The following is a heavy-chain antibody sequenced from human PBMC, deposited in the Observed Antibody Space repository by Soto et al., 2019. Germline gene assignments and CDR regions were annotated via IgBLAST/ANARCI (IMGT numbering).Heavy chain of an antibody. D-gene: IGHD6-19*01. J-gene: IGHJ4*02. Sequence: QVQLVESGGGVVQPGRSLRLSCAASGFTFSSYAMHWVRQAPGKGLEWVAVISYDGSNKYYADSVKGRFTISRDNSKNTLYLQMNSLRAEDTGVYYCARGGLVRRIDYWGQGTLVTVSS. CDR2: ISYDGSNK. CDR3: ARGGLVRRIDY. V-gene: IGHV3-30-3*01. CDR1: GFTFSSYA.